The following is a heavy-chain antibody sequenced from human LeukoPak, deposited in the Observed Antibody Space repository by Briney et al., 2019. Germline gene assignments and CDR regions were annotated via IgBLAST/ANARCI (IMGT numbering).Heavy chain of an antibody. Sequence: SETLSLTCAVYGGSFSGYYWSWIRQPPGKGLEWIGEINHSGSTSYNPSLKSRVTISVDTSKNQFSLKLSSVTAADTAVYYCARGPRTGVFWSGYYMTDYWGQGTLVTVSS. CDR1: GGSFSGYY. V-gene: IGHV4-34*01. CDR3: ARGPRTGVFWSGYYMTDY. J-gene: IGHJ4*02. D-gene: IGHD3-3*01. CDR2: INHSGST.